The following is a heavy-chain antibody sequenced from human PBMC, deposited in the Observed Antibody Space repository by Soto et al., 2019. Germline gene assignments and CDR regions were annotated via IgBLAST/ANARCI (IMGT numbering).Heavy chain of an antibody. CDR1: GYTLTELS. CDR3: ATLLYCSSTSCYRVVAAFDY. Sequence: ASVKVSCKVSGYTLTELSMHWVRQAPGKGLEWMGGFDPEDGETIYAQKFQGRATMTEDTSTDTAYMELSSLRSEDTAVYYCATLLYCSSTSCYRVVAAFDYWGQGTLVTVSS. D-gene: IGHD2-2*02. J-gene: IGHJ4*02. CDR2: FDPEDGET. V-gene: IGHV1-24*01.